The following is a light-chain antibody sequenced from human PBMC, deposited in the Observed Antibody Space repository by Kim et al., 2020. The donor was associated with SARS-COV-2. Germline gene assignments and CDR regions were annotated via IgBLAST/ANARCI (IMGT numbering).Light chain of an antibody. J-gene: IGKJ1*01. CDR3: QQTYSAPRT. V-gene: IGKV1-39*01. Sequence: DVQMTQSPSSLSASVGDRVTVTCRASQDISRYLNWYQQKPGKAPKLLIYTASSLQSGVPSRFTGSGSETDFTLTISSLQPEDFATYYCQQTYSAPRTFGQGTKVDIK. CDR2: TAS. CDR1: QDISRY.